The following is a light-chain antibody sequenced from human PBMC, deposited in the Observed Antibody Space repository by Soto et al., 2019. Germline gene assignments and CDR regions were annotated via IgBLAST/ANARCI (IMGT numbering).Light chain of an antibody. CDR2: DAS. Sequence: DTVLTQSPGTLSLSPGERATLSCRASQSVGTYLAWYQQKPGQAPRLLIYDASNRATGIAPRFRGSGSGTDFTRTLSSLEPEDFALYYCQQRGTVGGGTKVDIK. V-gene: IGKV3-11*01. J-gene: IGKJ4*02. CDR3: QQRGT. CDR1: QSVGTY.